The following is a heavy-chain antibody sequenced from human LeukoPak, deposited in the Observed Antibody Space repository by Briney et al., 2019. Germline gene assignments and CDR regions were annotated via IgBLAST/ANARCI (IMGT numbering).Heavy chain of an antibody. D-gene: IGHD3-10*01. J-gene: IGHJ4*02. CDR2: IVRDGSST. Sequence: GGSLRLSCAASAFTFSRHWMQWVRQAPGKGLVWVSHIVRDGSSTTYADFVKGRFTTSRGNAKNTLYLQMNSLRAEDTAVYYCVRDNYGVDYWGQGTLVTVSS. CDR1: AFTFSRHW. V-gene: IGHV3-74*03. CDR3: VRDNYGVDY.